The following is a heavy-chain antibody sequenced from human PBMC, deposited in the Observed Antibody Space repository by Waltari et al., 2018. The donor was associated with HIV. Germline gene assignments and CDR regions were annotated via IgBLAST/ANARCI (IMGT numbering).Heavy chain of an antibody. CDR1: GFIFSSNA. V-gene: IGHV3-23*01. CDR3: AKDLLGENAF. CDR2: ISGSGDSI. Sequence: EVQLLESGGGLVQPGGSLRLSCEASGFIFSSNAMSWVRQAPGKGLEGVSSISGSGDSIYYADFVKGRFTISRDNSKNTLYLQMNSLTVGDTAVYYCAKDLLGENAFWGQGTLVTVSS. J-gene: IGHJ4*02. D-gene: IGHD3-16*01.